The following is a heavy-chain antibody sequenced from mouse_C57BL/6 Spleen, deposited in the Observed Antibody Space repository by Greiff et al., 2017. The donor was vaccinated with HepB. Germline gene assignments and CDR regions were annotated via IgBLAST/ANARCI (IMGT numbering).Heavy chain of an antibody. Sequence: EVKVEESGTVLARPGASVKMSCKTSGYTFTSYWMHWVKQRPGQGLEWIGAIYPGNSDTSYNQKFKGKAKLTAVTSASTAYMELSSLTNEDSAVYYCTRDYYGSSLYAMDYWGQGTSVTVSS. D-gene: IGHD1-1*01. CDR1: GYTFTSYW. CDR2: IYPGNSDT. J-gene: IGHJ4*01. V-gene: IGHV1-5*01. CDR3: TRDYYGSSLYAMDY.